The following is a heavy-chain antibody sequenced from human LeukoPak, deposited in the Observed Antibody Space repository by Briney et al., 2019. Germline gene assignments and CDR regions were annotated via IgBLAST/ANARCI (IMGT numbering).Heavy chain of an antibody. J-gene: IGHJ4*02. CDR3: ARDPNGSGPDFDC. D-gene: IGHD3-10*01. Sequence: GGSLRLSCAASGFTFSSYAMNWVRQAPGKGLQWVSGLSGNGGNQYYADSVKGRFTISRDNSKNTLFLQMNSLRAEDTAIYYCARDPNGSGPDFDCWGQGTLVTVSS. V-gene: IGHV3-23*01. CDR1: GFTFSSYA. CDR2: LSGNGGNQ.